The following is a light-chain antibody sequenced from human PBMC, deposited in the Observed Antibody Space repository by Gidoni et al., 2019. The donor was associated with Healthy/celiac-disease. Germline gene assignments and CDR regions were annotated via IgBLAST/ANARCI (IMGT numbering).Light chain of an antibody. Sequence: DIVLTQAPGTLSLSPGERATLSCKASQRVSSSYLAWYQQKPGQAPRLLIYCASSRATGHPDRFSGSGSGTDFTLAISRLEPEDVAVYYCQQYGSSPWTFGQGTKVEIK. CDR3: QQYGSSPWT. CDR2: CAS. CDR1: QRVSSSY. J-gene: IGKJ1*01. V-gene: IGKV3-20*01.